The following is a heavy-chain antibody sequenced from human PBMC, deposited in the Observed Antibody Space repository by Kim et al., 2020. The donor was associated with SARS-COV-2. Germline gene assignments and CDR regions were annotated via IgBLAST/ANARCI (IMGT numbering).Heavy chain of an antibody. D-gene: IGHD2-2*01. CDR3: ERENPAAAIFWLGDY. V-gene: IGHV1-46*01. CDR2: INPSGGST. Sequence: ASVKVSCKASGYTFTSYYMHWVRQAPGQGLEWMGIINPSGGSTSYAQKFQGRVTMTRDTSTSTVYMELSSLRSEDTAVYYCERENPAAAIFWLGDYWGQGTLVTVSS. J-gene: IGHJ4*02. CDR1: GYTFTSYY.